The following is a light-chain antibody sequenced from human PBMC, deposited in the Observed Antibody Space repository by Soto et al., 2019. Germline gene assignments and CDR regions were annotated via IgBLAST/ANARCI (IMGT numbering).Light chain of an antibody. V-gene: IGKV1-27*01. CDR3: QKYNGAPQT. CDR2: SAS. J-gene: IGKJ1*01. CDR1: QVINNY. Sequence: DIQMTQSPSSLSASVGDRVTISCRASQVINNYLAWYQQKPGKPPKLLLYSASTLQSGVPSRFSGSGSGTDFTLTISSLQPEDVATYYCQKYNGAPQTFGQGTKVDIK.